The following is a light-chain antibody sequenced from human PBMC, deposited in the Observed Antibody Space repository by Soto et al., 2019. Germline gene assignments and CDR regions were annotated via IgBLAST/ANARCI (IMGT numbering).Light chain of an antibody. CDR2: RAS. V-gene: IGKV1-27*01. CDR1: QDISVY. CDR3: QKFNTAPLT. Sequence: DIQMTQSPSSLSASVGDRVTITCRASQDISVYLAWYQQKPGKVPKLLIYRASTLQAGVPSRFSGSGSGTDFTLTISSLQPEDVATYDCQKFNTAPLTFGQGTRLEIK. J-gene: IGKJ5*01.